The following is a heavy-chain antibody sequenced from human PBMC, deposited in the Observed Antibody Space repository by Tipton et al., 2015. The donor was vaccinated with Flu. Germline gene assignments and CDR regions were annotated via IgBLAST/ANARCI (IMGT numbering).Heavy chain of an antibody. D-gene: IGHD2-21*01. V-gene: IGHV3-7*03. Sequence: SLRLSYAASGFTFSNYWMTWVRQAPGKGLEWVANIKQDGSVKYYVDSVKGRFTISRDNPKHSVYLQMNNLRAEDTALYYCARQIGGGDCFWGQGTLVTVSS. J-gene: IGHJ4*02. CDR2: IKQDGSVK. CDR1: GFTFSNYW. CDR3: ARQIGGGDCF.